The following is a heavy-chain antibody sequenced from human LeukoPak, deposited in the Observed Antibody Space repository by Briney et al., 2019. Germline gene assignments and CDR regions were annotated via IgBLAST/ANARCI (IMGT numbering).Heavy chain of an antibody. V-gene: IGHV3-53*01. CDR3: AREQHGNWFDP. CDR2: IYSGGST. Sequence: PGGSLRLSCAASGFTVSSNYMSWVRQAPGKGLEWVSVIYSGGSTYYANSVKGRFTISRDNSKNTLYLQMNSLRAEDTAVYYCAREQHGNWFDPWGQGTLVTVSS. J-gene: IGHJ5*02. CDR1: GFTVSSNY. D-gene: IGHD1-1*01.